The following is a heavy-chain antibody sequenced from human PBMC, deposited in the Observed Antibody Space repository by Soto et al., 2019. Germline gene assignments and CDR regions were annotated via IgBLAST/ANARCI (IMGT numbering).Heavy chain of an antibody. CDR2: VSHDGRNT. J-gene: IGHJ4*02. V-gene: IGHV3-30*18. D-gene: IGHD6-19*01. CDR1: GFTFSDYA. CDR3: GKGGRQWLVTSDFNY. Sequence: VQLVESGGGVVQPGRSLRLSCAASGFTFSDYAMHWVRQAPGKGLEWVAVVSHDGRNTHYADSVKGRFPISRDSSKNTVSLEMTSLRAEDTAVYYCGKGGRQWLVTSDFNYWGQGALVTVSS.